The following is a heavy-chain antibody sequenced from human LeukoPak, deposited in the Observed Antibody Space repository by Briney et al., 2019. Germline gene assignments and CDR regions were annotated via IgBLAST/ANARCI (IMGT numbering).Heavy chain of an antibody. Sequence: SETLSLTCGVSGGSFSNYYWTWIRHSPQKGLEWIGEIIESGSINYAPTLKSRVTMLVDTSKKHFSLNLTSVTAADTAVYYCARGQYCSSTGCYSARRYFDYWGQGTLVAVST. J-gene: IGHJ4*02. CDR3: ARGQYCSSTGCYSARRYFDY. CDR2: IIESGSI. V-gene: IGHV4-34*01. CDR1: GGSFSNYY. D-gene: IGHD2-2*01.